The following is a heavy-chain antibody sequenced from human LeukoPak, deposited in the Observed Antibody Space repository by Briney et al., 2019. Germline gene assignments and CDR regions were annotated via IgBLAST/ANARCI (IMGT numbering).Heavy chain of an antibody. D-gene: IGHD6-6*01. CDR1: GFTFSSYS. CDR3: ARDRDSSFDY. CDR2: IAGSTI. V-gene: IGHV3-48*02. Sequence: PGGSLRLSCAASGFTFSSYSMNWVRQAPRKGLQWVSYIAGSTIYYADSVKGRFTISRDNARNSLYLQMNSLRDDDTAVYYGARDRDSSFDYWGQGTLVTVSS. J-gene: IGHJ4*02.